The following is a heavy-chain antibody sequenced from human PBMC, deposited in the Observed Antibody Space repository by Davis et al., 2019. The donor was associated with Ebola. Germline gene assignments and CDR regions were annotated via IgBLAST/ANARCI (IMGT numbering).Heavy chain of an antibody. CDR3: VKDPSRDYYYYYGMDV. CDR2: ISGSGGST. Sequence: PGGSLRLSCAASGFTFSSYAMSWVRQAPGKGLEWVSAISGSGGSTYYADSVKGRFTISRDNSKNTLYLQMSSLRAEDTAVYYCVKDPSRDYYYYYGMDVWGQGTTVTVSS. J-gene: IGHJ6*02. D-gene: IGHD5-24*01. CDR1: GFTFSSYA. V-gene: IGHV3-23*01.